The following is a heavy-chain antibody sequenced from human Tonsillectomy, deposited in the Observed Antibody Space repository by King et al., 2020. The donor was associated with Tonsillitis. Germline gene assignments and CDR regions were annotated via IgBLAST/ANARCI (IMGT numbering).Heavy chain of an antibody. J-gene: IGHJ4*02. CDR1: GFTFNKYW. Sequence: VQLVESGGDLVQPEGSLRLSCAASGFTFNKYWMSWVRQAPGKGLEWVADIKGDGSRQYYMGSVKGRFTISRDNAKNSLYLQMNSLRAEDTALYFCARDDGSSPSAFDFWGQGTLVPVSS. D-gene: IGHD6-13*01. V-gene: IGHV3-7*03. CDR3: ARDDGSSPSAFDF. CDR2: IKGDGSRQ.